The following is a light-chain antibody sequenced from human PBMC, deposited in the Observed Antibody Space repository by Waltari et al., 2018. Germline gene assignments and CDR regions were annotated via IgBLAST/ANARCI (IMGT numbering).Light chain of an antibody. CDR1: TSVLYSSNNKNY. CDR2: WAS. J-gene: IGKJ5*01. V-gene: IGKV4-1*01. CDR3: QQYYSPPIT. Sequence: DIVMTQSPDSLAVSLGERASINCKSRTSVLYSSNNKNYLAWYQQKPGQPPKLLISWASTRESGVPDRFSGSGSGTDFTLTISSLQAEDVAVYYCQQYYSPPITFGQGTRLDIK.